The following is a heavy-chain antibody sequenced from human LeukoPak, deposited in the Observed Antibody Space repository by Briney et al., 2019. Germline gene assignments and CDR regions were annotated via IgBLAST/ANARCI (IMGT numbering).Heavy chain of an antibody. Sequence: SETLSLTCTVSGGSISSYYWSWIRQPPGKGLEWIGYIYYSGSTNHNPSLKSRVTMSVDTSKNQFSLKLSSVTAADTAVYYCAREWVSFGGDWLLSWFDPWGQGTLVTVSS. CDR2: IYYSGST. CDR1: GGSISSYY. V-gene: IGHV4-59*12. J-gene: IGHJ5*02. D-gene: IGHD3-9*01. CDR3: AREWVSFGGDWLLSWFDP.